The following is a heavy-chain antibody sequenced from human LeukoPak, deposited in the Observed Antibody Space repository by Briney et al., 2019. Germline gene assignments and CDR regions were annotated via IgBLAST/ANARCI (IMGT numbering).Heavy chain of an antibody. Sequence: ASVKVSCKASGYSFTTYAMNWLRQAPGQGLEWMGWINPNTGNPTYAPGFTGRFVFSLDTSVSTAYLQISGLKADDTAVYYCARAYQPLGGLSLPDYWGQGTLSPSPQ. D-gene: IGHD3-16*02. J-gene: IGHJ4*02. CDR3: ARAYQPLGGLSLPDY. V-gene: IGHV7-4-1*02. CDR1: GYSFTTYA. CDR2: INPNTGNP.